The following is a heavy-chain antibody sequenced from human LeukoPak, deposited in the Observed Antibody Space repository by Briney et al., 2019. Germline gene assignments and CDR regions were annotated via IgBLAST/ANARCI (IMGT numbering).Heavy chain of an antibody. CDR3: ARGPGYSYGHDY. CDR2: IYYSGST. J-gene: IGHJ4*02. CDR1: GGSISSYY. V-gene: IGHV4-59*01. D-gene: IGHD5-18*01. Sequence: SETLSRTCTVSGGSISSYYWSWIRQPPGKGLEWIGYIYYSGSTNYTPSLKRRVPISVDTSKNQFSLKLSSVTAADTAVYYCARGPGYSYGHDYWGQGTLVTVSS.